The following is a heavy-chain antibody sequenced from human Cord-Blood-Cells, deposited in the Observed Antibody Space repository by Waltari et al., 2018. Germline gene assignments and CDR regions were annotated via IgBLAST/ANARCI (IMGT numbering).Heavy chain of an antibody. CDR3: ARDFGWYFDL. J-gene: IGHJ2*01. D-gene: IGHD3-3*01. V-gene: IGHV3-33*01. CDR1: GFTFSSYG. CDR2: IWYDGSNK. Sequence: QVQLVESGGGVVQPGRSLRLSCAASGFTFSSYGMHWVRQAPGKGLEWVAVIWYDGSNKYYADAVKGRFTISRDNSKNTLYLQMNSLRAEDMAVYYCARDFGWYFDLWGRGTLVTVSS.